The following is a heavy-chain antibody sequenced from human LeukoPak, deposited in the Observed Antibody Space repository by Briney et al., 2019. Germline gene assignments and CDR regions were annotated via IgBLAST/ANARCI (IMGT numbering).Heavy chain of an antibody. D-gene: IGHD2-8*01. CDR3: TRTVLDCKNGVCYDY. Sequence: ASVKVSCKTSGYTFTNYGISWVRQAPGQGLEWMGWISPYNGNTIYAQKLQGRVTVTTDTSTSTAYMELRSLRSDDTAVYYCTRTVLDCKNGVCYDYWGQGTRSPSPQ. CDR1: GYTFTNYG. V-gene: IGHV1-18*01. CDR2: ISPYNGNT. J-gene: IGHJ4*02.